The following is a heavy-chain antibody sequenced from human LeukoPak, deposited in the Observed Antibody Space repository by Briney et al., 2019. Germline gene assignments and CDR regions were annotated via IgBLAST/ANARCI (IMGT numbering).Heavy chain of an antibody. Sequence: QPGGSLRLSCAAAGFTLSTYDMHWGRQVTGKGLEWVSVIGTAGDTYYAGSVQGRFTISRESAKNSLYLQMNSLRAGDTAVYYCARGTGTYFDYWGQGTLVIVSS. J-gene: IGHJ4*02. D-gene: IGHD3/OR15-3a*01. CDR1: GFTLSTYD. V-gene: IGHV3-13*01. CDR2: IGTAGDT. CDR3: ARGTGTYFDY.